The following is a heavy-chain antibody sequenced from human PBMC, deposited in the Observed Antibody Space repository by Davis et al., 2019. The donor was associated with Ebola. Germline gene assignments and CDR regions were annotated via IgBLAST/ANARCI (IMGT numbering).Heavy chain of an antibody. D-gene: IGHD6-19*01. Sequence: LRLSCTVSGGSISSGDYYWSWIRQPPGKGLEWIGYIYYSGSTYYNPSLKSRVTISVDTSKNQFSLKLSSVTAADTAVYYCARDGQWLALGAPSFDYWGQGTLVTVSS. J-gene: IGHJ4*02. CDR1: GGSISSGDYY. CDR3: ARDGQWLALGAPSFDY. V-gene: IGHV4-30-4*01. CDR2: IYYSGST.